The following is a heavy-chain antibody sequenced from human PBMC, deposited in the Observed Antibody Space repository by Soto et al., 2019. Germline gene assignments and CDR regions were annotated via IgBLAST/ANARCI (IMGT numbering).Heavy chain of an antibody. CDR2: IYPDDSDI. J-gene: IGHJ2*01. CDR3: ARQDGSGLHWYFDL. V-gene: IGHV5-51*01. Sequence: EVQLVQSGAEVKKPGESLKISCKGSGYRFTNYWIGWVRQMPGKGLEWMGIIYPDDSDIRYSPSFQGQVTISADKSISTAYLHWSSLKASDSAIYYCARQDGSGLHWYFDLWGRGTLVTVSS. D-gene: IGHD3-22*01. CDR1: GYRFTNYW.